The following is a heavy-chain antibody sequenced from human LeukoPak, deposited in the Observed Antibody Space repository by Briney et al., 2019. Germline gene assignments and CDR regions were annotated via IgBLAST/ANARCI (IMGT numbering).Heavy chain of an antibody. D-gene: IGHD3-16*01. V-gene: IGHV4-59*01. CDR3: ARLLPSAFYHGMDV. CDR2: IFHSGGS. Sequence: PSETLSLTCTVSGDSTNNFHWSWIRQPPGKGLEWIGHIFHSGGSKYNPSLKSRATISTDMSKNVLSLELTSVTAADTAVYYCARLLPSAFYHGMDVWCQGTTVTVSS. J-gene: IGHJ6*02. CDR1: GDSTNNFH.